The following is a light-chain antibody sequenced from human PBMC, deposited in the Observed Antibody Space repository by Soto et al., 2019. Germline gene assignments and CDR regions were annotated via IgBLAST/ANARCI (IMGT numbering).Light chain of an antibody. Sequence: QSALTQPASVSGSLGQSITISCTGTSSDVGAYNYVSWYQQHPDKAPKLLIFEVTNRPSGVSGRFSGSKSGITASLDITGLQTGDEADYYCGTWDSSLSAGVFGGGTKLTVL. CDR3: GTWDSSLSAGV. CDR1: SSDVGAYNY. CDR2: EVT. J-gene: IGLJ3*02. V-gene: IGLV2-14*01.